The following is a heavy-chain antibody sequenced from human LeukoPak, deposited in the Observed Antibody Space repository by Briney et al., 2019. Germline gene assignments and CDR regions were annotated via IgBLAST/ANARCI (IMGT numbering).Heavy chain of an antibody. CDR2: INEDGSER. D-gene: IGHD3-22*01. CDR3: ARGEYYYDGGF. J-gene: IGHJ4*02. CDR1: GFIVSGDF. Sequence: PGGSLRLSCAASGFIVSGDFMSWVRQAPGKGLEWVANINEDGSERYYVDSVKGRFTISRDNAENSLYLQMSSLRAEDTAVYYCARGEYYYDGGFWGQGTLVTVSS. V-gene: IGHV3-7*01.